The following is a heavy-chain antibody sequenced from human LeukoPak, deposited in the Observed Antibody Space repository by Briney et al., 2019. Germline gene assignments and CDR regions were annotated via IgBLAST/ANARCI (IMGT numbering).Heavy chain of an antibody. V-gene: IGHV4-34*01. Sequence: SGTLSLTCAVYGVSFSGYYWSWIRQPPGKGLEWIGEINHSGSTNYNPSLKSRVTISVDTSKNQFSLKLSSVTAADTAVYYCARGRYCSSTSCFPIRGDDSFDIWGQGTMVTVSS. D-gene: IGHD2-2*01. CDR3: ARGRYCSSTSCFPIRGDDSFDI. J-gene: IGHJ3*02. CDR1: GVSFSGYY. CDR2: INHSGST.